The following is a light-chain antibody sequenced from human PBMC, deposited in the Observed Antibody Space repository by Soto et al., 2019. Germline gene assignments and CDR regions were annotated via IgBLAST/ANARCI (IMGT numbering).Light chain of an antibody. CDR3: QTWGADTLV. J-gene: IGLJ2*01. Sequence: QSVLTQSPSASASLGASVNLTCTLSSGHRNYAVAWHQQQPEKGPRYLMKVNTDGSHSKGDGIPDRFSGSSSGAERYLIIPSLQSEDEADYYCQTWGADTLVFGTGTKLTVL. CDR2: VNTDGSH. V-gene: IGLV4-69*01. CDR1: SGHRNYA.